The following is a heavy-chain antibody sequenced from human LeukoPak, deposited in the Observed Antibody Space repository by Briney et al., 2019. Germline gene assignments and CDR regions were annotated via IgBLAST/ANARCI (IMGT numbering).Heavy chain of an antibody. CDR3: ARGRISLSGGDWVDY. D-gene: IGHD3/OR15-3a*01. CDR1: GYSISSGYF. V-gene: IGHV4-38-2*02. CDR2: IHHSGST. J-gene: IGHJ4*02. Sequence: TSETLSFICTVSGYSISSGYFWGWIRQPPGKGLEWIGSIHHSGSTFYNPSLKSRVTMSLDTSKNQFSLKLSSVTAADTAVYYCARGRISLSGGDWVDYWGQGTLVTVSS.